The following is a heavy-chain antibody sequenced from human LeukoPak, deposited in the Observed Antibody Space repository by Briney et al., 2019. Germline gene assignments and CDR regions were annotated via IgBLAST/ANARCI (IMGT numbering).Heavy chain of an antibody. D-gene: IGHD3-16*01. CDR2: IDQDGSER. CDR1: GFTFSSYW. J-gene: IGHJ4*02. V-gene: IGHV3-7*03. CDR3: ARGGEADGFDY. Sequence: GGSLRLSCTASGFTFSSYWMNWVRQAPGKGLEWVANIDQDGSERSYVDSVKGRFSISRGNAHNSPYLQMNSLRSEDTAVYYCARGGEADGFDYWGQGTLVTVSS.